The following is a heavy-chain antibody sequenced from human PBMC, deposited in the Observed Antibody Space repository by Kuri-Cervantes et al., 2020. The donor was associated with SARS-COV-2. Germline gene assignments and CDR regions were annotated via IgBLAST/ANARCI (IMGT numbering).Heavy chain of an antibody. CDR3: ATVWGHVLRYFYPSPFDY. CDR1: GFTFSSYT. V-gene: IGHV3-21*01. J-gene: IGHJ4*02. D-gene: IGHD3-9*01. CDR2: ISSSSRYM. Sequence: GGSLRLSCAASGFTFSSYTMNWVRQAPGKGLEWIASISSSSRYMYYGDAVKGRFTISRDNTDNSLYLQMNSLRGEDTAVYYCATVWGHVLRYFYPSPFDYWGQGTLVTVSS.